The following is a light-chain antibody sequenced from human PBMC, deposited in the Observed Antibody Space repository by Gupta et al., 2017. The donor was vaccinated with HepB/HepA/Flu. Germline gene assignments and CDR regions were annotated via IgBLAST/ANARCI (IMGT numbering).Light chain of an antibody. J-gene: IGKJ5*01. CDR2: DAS. CDR3: QQCGNWPIT. CDR1: QSVSSY. V-gene: IGKV3-11*01. Sequence: EIVLTQSPATLSLSPGERATLSCRASQSVSSYLAWYQQKPGQAPRLLIYDASVTATAMPATFSDRASVTDFTLTISSLEPEDFAVYYCQQCGNWPITFGQGTRLEIK.